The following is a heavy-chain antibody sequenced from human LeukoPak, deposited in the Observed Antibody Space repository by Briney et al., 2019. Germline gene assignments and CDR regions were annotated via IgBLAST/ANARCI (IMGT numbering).Heavy chain of an antibody. J-gene: IGHJ3*02. CDR2: IYHSGST. CDR1: GGSIGRSNW. D-gene: IGHD3-10*01. Sequence: SGTLSLTCAVSGGSIGRSNWWSWVRQPPGKGLEWIGEIYHSGSTNYNPSLKSRVTISVDKSKNQFSLKLNSVTAADTAVYYCAKSNGYGLVDIWGQGTMATVSS. V-gene: IGHV4-4*02. CDR3: AKSNGYGLVDI.